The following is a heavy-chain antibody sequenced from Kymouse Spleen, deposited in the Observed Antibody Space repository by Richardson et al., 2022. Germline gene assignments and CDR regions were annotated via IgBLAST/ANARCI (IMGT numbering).Heavy chain of an antibody. CDR3: ARSYNWNFYYYYGMDV. Sequence: EVQLVESGGGLVQPGGSLRLSCAASGFTFSSYDMHWVRQATGKGLEWVSAIGTAGDTYYPGSVKGRFTISRENAKNSLYLQMNSLRAGDTAVYYCARSYNWNFYYYYGMDVWGQGTTVTVSS. D-gene: IGHD1-7*01. CDR1: GFTFSSYD. CDR2: IGTAGDT. J-gene: IGHJ6*02. V-gene: IGHV3-13*01.